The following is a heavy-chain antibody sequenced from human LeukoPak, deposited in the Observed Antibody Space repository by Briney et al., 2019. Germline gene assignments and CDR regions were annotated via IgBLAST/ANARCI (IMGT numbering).Heavy chain of an antibody. Sequence: SQTLSLTCAISGDTVSSNRAAWNWIRQSPSRGLEWLGRTYYRSKWSNDYALSVKSRITINPDTSKNQFSLQLKFVTPEDTAVYYCARLVGDQVVYWGQGTRVSVSS. J-gene: IGHJ4*02. CDR1: GDTVSSNRAA. CDR3: ARLVGDQVVY. V-gene: IGHV6-1*01. D-gene: IGHD2-2*01. CDR2: TYYRSKWSN.